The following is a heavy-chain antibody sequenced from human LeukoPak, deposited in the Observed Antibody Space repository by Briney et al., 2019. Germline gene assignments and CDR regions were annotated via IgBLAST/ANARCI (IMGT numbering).Heavy chain of an antibody. CDR3: ARENSGSYREFDY. Sequence: SETLSLTCTVSGGSISGYYWSWIRQPAGKGLEWIGRIYSSGSTNYNPPLKSRVTMSVDTSKNQFSLKLSSVTAADTAVFYCARENSGSYREFDYWGQGTLVTVSS. CDR1: GGSISGYY. CDR2: IYSSGST. V-gene: IGHV4-4*07. J-gene: IGHJ4*02. D-gene: IGHD1-26*01.